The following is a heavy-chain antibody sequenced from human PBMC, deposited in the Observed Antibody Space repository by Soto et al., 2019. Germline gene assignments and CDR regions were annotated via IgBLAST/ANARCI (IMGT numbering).Heavy chain of an antibody. CDR1: GFTFSSYA. CDR3: AKRRVVVPADLDY. Sequence: EVQLLESGGGLVQPGGSLRLSCSASGFTFSSYAMTWVRQAPGKGLEWVSVISGNGDNTYYADSVKGRFTISRDNSKNTLYLQRNRLRTEDTAVYYCAKRRVVVPADLDYWGQGILVIVSS. V-gene: IGHV3-23*01. D-gene: IGHD2-2*01. J-gene: IGHJ4*02. CDR2: ISGNGDNT.